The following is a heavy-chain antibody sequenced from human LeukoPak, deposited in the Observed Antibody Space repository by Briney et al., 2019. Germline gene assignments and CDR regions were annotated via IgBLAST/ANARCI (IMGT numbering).Heavy chain of an antibody. D-gene: IGHD4-23*01. CDR1: GGSISSYY. CDR2: IYYSGSN. Sequence: SETLSLTCTVSGGSISSYYWRWIRQPQGKGLEWIGYIYYSGSNNDNPSLKRRSTISVDPSKNQFSLKLTSGTAAAAPLYYCARAGPFDGGNLFDYWGQGTLVTVSS. J-gene: IGHJ4*02. V-gene: IGHV4-59*01. CDR3: ARAGPFDGGNLFDY.